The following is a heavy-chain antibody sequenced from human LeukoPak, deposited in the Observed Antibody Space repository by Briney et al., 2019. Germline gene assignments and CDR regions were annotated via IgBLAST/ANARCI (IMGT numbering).Heavy chain of an antibody. CDR2: VTSYNGDT. V-gene: IGHV1-18*01. CDR1: GYTFTSYG. Sequence: ASVKVSCKASGYTFTSYGISWVRQAPGQGLEWMGWVTSYNGDTNYAQKFQGRVTMSTDTSTSTAYMELRSLRFDDTAIYYCAKDWHILTGRNCFDPWGQGTLVTVSS. CDR3: AKDWHILTGRNCFDP. D-gene: IGHD3-9*01. J-gene: IGHJ5*02.